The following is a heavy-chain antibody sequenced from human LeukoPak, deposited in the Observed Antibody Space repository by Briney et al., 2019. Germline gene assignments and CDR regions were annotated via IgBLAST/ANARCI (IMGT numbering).Heavy chain of an antibody. Sequence: SETLSLTCTVSGGSISTYYWSWIRQPPGKGLEWIGYIYSSGTTKYNPSLKSRVTISVDTSKNQFSLKLSSVTAADTAVYYCARDYGDPSFFFDYWGQGSLVTVSS. J-gene: IGHJ4*02. CDR3: ARDYGDPSFFFDY. V-gene: IGHV4-59*12. CDR1: GGSISTYY. D-gene: IGHD4-17*01. CDR2: IYSSGTT.